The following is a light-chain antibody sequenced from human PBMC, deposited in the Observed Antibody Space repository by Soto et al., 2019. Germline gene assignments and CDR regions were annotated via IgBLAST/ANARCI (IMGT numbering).Light chain of an antibody. CDR1: QCISSW. Sequence: DIQMTQSPSNLSASVGDRVTIICSGSQCISSWLAWYQHKPGKAPKXLIYDASSVESGVPSRFRVSGSGTELTIIISCLKPDDGETYERQQYNSYPWTFLQGTKVDIK. V-gene: IGKV1-5*02. CDR3: QQYNSYPWT. J-gene: IGKJ1*01. CDR2: DAS.